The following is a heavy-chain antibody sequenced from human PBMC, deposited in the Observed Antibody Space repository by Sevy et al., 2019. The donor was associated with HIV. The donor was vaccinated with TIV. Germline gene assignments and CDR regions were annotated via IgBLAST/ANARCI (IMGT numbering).Heavy chain of an antibody. J-gene: IGHJ4*02. V-gene: IGHV3-7*01. D-gene: IGHD3-22*01. Sequence: GGSLRLSCAASGFTFRRYWMTWVRQAPGKGLEWVANIKQAGSEKYSVDSVKGRFTISRDNAKNSLYLQMNSLRAEDTAVYYCARLRDDSSGFHPDYWGQGTLVTVSS. CDR2: IKQAGSEK. CDR1: GFTFRRYW. CDR3: ARLRDDSSGFHPDY.